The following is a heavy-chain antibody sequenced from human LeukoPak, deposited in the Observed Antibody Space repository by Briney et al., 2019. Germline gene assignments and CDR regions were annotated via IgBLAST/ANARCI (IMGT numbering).Heavy chain of an antibody. Sequence: GGSLRLSCAASGFTFSSYWVSWVRQAPGKGLEWVANIKQDGSEKYYVDSVKGRFTISRDNSKNTLYLQMGSLRAEDMAVYYCARAPPYSVWGYYYYMDVWGKGTTVTVSS. CDR2: IKQDGSEK. V-gene: IGHV3-7*01. D-gene: IGHD1-26*01. CDR3: ARAPPYSVWGYYYYMDV. CDR1: GFTFSSYW. J-gene: IGHJ6*03.